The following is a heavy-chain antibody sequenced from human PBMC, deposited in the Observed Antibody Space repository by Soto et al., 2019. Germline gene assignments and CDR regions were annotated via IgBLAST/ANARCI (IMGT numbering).Heavy chain of an antibody. Sequence: QVQLQESGPGLVKPSQTLSLTCTVSGGSISSGDYYWSWIRQPPGKGLEWIGYIYYSGSTYYNPSLGSRVTISVDTSKNQCSRKLRSVTAADTAVYYCARDQSGRFLEWHPLGNWGQGTLVTVSS. CDR2: IYYSGST. CDR3: ARDQSGRFLEWHPLGN. CDR1: GGSISSGDYY. D-gene: IGHD3-3*01. V-gene: IGHV4-30-4*01. J-gene: IGHJ4*02.